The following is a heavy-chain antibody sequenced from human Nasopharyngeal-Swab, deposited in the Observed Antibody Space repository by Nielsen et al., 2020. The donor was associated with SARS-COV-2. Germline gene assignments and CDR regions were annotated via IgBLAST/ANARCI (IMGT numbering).Heavy chain of an antibody. CDR2: ISGSGRST. V-gene: IGHV3-23*01. CDR3: AREVGKQWPLDY. Sequence: GESLKISCAASGFTFSSYAMSWVRQAPGKGLEWVSAISGSGRSTYYADSVKGRFTISRDNAKNSLYLQMNSLRAEDTAVYYCAREVGKQWPLDYWGQGTLVTVSS. D-gene: IGHD6-19*01. CDR1: GFTFSSYA. J-gene: IGHJ4*02.